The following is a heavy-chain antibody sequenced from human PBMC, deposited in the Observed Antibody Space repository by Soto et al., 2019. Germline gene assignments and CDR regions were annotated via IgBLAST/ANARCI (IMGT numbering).Heavy chain of an antibody. J-gene: IGHJ6*02. Sequence: PSEMLPLTCTVSRYFIRSYYWSWIRQPPGKGLEWIGYVYYSGSTNYNPSLKSRVTISVDTSKNQFSLKLSSVTAADTAVHYCASIAVAGPSMDVWGQGTTVTVSS. D-gene: IGHD6-19*01. CDR2: VYYSGST. V-gene: IGHV4-59*01. CDR1: RYFIRSYY. CDR3: ASIAVAGPSMDV.